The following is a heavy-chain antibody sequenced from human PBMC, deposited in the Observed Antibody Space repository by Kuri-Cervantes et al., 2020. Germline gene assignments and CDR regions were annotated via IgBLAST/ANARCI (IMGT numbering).Heavy chain of an antibody. V-gene: IGHV4-59*01. CDR3: ARTGYSYGYALRYYYYYYMDV. CDR1: GDSISSYY. Sequence: ESLKISCTVSGDSISSYYWSWIRQLPGKGLEWIGYMFHSGTTNYNPSLKSRLTMSIDTSKNQFSLKLNSVTAADTAVYYCARTGYSYGYALRYYYYYYMDVWGKGTTVTVSS. J-gene: IGHJ6*03. CDR2: MFHSGTT. D-gene: IGHD5-18*01.